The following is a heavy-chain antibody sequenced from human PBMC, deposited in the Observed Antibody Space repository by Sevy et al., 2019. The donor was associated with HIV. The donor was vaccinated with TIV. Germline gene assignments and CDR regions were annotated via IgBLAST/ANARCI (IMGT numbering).Heavy chain of an antibody. J-gene: IGHJ3*02. CDR2: TYYRSKWYN. Sequence: SQTLSLTCAISGDSVSSNSAAWNWIRQSPSRGLEWLGRTYYRSKWYNDYAVSVKSRITINPDTSKNQFSLQLNSVTPEDTAVYYCARFPSFSDRFFAPPQTSQQYGAFDIWGQGTMVTVSS. D-gene: IGHD3-3*01. CDR1: GDSVSSNSAA. V-gene: IGHV6-1*01. CDR3: ARFPSFSDRFFAPPQTSQQYGAFDI.